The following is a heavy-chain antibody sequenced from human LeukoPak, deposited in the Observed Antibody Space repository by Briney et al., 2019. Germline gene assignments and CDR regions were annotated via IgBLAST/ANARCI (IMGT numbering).Heavy chain of an antibody. CDR2: IYTRGST. CDR1: GGSISSYY. Sequence: PSETLSLTCTVSGGSISSYYWSWIRQPAGKGLEWIGRIYTRGSTNYNPSLKSRVTMSVDTSKNQFSLKLSSVTAADTAVYYCARSKVVPAAISKSAAAGTIEDADYWGQGTLVTVSS. CDR3: ARSKVVPAAISKSAAAGTIEDADY. J-gene: IGHJ4*02. V-gene: IGHV4-4*07. D-gene: IGHD2-2*01.